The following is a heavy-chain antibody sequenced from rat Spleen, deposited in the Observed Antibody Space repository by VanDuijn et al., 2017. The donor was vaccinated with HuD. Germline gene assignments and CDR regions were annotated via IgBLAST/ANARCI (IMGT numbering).Heavy chain of an antibody. CDR2: ISYDGSST. CDR3: ARRVQWLGVMDA. Sequence: EVQLMESGGGLVQPGRSLKLSCVASGFTFNNYWMTWIRQAPGKGLEWVASISYDGSSTYYRDSVKGRFTISRDNAKSTLYLQMDSLRSEDTATYYCARRVQWLGVMDAWGQGASVTVSS. CDR1: GFTFNNYW. V-gene: IGHV5-31*01. J-gene: IGHJ4*01. D-gene: IGHD1-11*01.